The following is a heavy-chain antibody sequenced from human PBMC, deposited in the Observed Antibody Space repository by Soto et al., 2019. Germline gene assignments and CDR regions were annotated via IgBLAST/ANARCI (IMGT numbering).Heavy chain of an antibody. Sequence: QVHLMQSGAEVKSPGASVRVSCKASGYTFSSYGVSWVRQAPGQGLEFMGWISVYNGHTNYAQKFQGRVTMSTDTSTSAASMELRSLRCADTSVYFGARCDFVDDAPPLDHWVEGTMVTVSA. J-gene: IGHJ4*02. CDR2: ISVYNGHT. CDR3: ARCDFVDDAPPLDH. V-gene: IGHV1-18*01. D-gene: IGHD2-21*02. CDR1: GYTFSSYG.